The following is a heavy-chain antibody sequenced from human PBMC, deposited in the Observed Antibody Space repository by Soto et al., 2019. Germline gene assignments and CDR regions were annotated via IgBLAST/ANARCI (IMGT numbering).Heavy chain of an antibody. CDR2: ISFDGNNK. D-gene: IGHD3-22*01. CDR3: AKELMSSYYPHYNMDV. V-gene: IGHV3-30-3*01. J-gene: IGHJ6*02. CDR1: RFTFSSYP. Sequence: QMQVVESGGGVVQPGGSLRLSCAASRFTFSSYPMHWVRQAPGKGLEWVTLISFDGNNKYYEDSVKGRFTISRDNSMHTLYLQLNSLRPRDTAVYYCAKELMSSYYPHYNMDVWGQGTTVTVSS.